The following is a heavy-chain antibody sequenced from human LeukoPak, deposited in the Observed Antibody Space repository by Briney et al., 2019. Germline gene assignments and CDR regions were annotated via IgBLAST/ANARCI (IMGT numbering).Heavy chain of an antibody. J-gene: IGHJ4*02. CDR2: INHSGST. V-gene: IGHV4-34*01. CDR1: GGSFSGYY. CDR3: ARVRSDYDFWSGYRSGYYFDY. D-gene: IGHD3-3*01. Sequence: SSETLSLTCAVYGGSFSGYYWSWIRQPPGKGLEWIGEINHSGSTNYNPSLKSRVTISVDTSKNQFSLKLSSVTAADTAVYYCARVRSDYDFWSGYRSGYYFDYWGQGTLVTVSS.